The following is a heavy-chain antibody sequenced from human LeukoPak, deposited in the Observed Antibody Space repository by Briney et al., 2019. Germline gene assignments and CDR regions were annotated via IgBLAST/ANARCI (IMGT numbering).Heavy chain of an antibody. CDR2: ISSSGSTI. CDR3: ARGLYYYDSSGSYFDY. J-gene: IGHJ4*02. D-gene: IGHD3-22*01. V-gene: IGHV3-48*03. CDR1: GFTFSSYE. Sequence: PGGSLRLSCAASGFTFSSYEMNWARQAPEKGLEWVSYISSSGSTIYYADSVKGRFTISRDNAKNSLYLQMNSLRAEDTAVYYCARGLYYYDSSGSYFDYWGQGTLVTVSA.